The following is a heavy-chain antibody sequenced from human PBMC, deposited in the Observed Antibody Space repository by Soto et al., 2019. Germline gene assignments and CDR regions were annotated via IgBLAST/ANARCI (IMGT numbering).Heavy chain of an antibody. CDR3: ARDLWFYGSGNYYPFDY. CDR1: GYTFSSYV. CDR2: ISAYNGNT. Sequence: QVQLVQSGAEVKKPGASVKVSCKASGYTFSSYVISWVRQAPGQGLEWMGRISAYNGNTFYAQKLQGRVTMTTDTSTSTAYMKLRSLRSDDTAVYYCARDLWFYGSGNYYPFDYWGQGTLVTVSS. D-gene: IGHD3-10*01. J-gene: IGHJ4*02. V-gene: IGHV1-18*01.